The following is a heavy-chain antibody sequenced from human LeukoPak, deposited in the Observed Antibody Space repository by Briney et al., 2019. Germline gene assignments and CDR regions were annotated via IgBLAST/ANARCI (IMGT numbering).Heavy chain of an antibody. CDR2: INTKGET. CDR3: ARGIHSGKRVPCWFDP. V-gene: IGHV4-4*09. J-gene: IGHJ5*02. Sequence: SETLSLTCTVSGVSMSAYQWSWVRQSPEKGLEWIGCINTKGETSYNPSLKSRVTTSVDTSKSQFSLRLTSVTAADTAVYYCARGIHSGKRVPCWFDPWGQGTLVTVSS. D-gene: IGHD6-13*01. CDR1: GVSMSAYQ.